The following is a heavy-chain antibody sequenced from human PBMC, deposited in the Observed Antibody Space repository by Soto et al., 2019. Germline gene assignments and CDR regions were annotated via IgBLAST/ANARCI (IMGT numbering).Heavy chain of an antibody. J-gene: IGHJ4*02. Sequence: LRLSCAASGFTFSDYYMSWIRQAPGKGLEWVSYISSSSSYTNYADSVKGRFTISRDNAKNSLYLQMNSLRAEDTAVYYCATLALPPPTQQWLAQYYFDYWGQGTLVTVSS. CDR3: ATLALPPPTQQWLAQYYFDY. CDR2: ISSSSSYT. CDR1: GFTFSDYY. V-gene: IGHV3-11*06. D-gene: IGHD6-19*01.